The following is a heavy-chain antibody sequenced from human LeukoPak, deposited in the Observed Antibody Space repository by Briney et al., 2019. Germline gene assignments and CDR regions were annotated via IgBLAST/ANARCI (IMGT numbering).Heavy chain of an antibody. CDR1: GGSITSYY. Sequence: SETLSLTCTVSGGSITSYYWSWIRQPPGKGLECIGYIYYSGSTYYNPSLKSRVTISVDTSRSQFSLRLSSVTAADTAVYYCARDLVRTFDIWGQGTMVTVSS. D-gene: IGHD1-26*01. V-gene: IGHV4-59*12. J-gene: IGHJ3*02. CDR2: IYYSGST. CDR3: ARDLVRTFDI.